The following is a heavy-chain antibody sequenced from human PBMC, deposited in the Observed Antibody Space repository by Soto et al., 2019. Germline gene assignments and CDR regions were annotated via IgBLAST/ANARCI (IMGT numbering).Heavy chain of an antibody. CDR1: GGTFSSYT. D-gene: IGHD2-15*01. J-gene: IGHJ6*03. CDR3: TGRGYCSGGSCYPNYYYMDV. Sequence: QVQLVQSGAEVKKPGSSVKVSCKASGGTFSSYTISWVRQAPGQGLEWMGRSIPILGIANYAQKFQGRVTITADKSTSTAHMELSSLRSEATAVYYCTGRGYCSGGSCYPNYYYMDVWGKGTTVTVS. V-gene: IGHV1-69*02. CDR2: SIPILGIA.